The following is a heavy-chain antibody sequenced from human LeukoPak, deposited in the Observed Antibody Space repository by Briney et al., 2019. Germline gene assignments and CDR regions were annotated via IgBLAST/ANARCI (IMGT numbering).Heavy chain of an antibody. J-gene: IGHJ6*03. CDR1: GGTFSSYV. Sequence: GASVKVSCKTSGGTFSSYVITWVRQAPGQGLEWMGGMIPLYDTANYAQKFQGRVTISADESTSTAYMELSSLRSEDTAVYYCASAFTIFGVVNLSYYYMDVWGKGTTVTVSS. CDR2: MIPLYDTA. D-gene: IGHD3-3*01. V-gene: IGHV1-69*13. CDR3: ASAFTIFGVVNLSYYYMDV.